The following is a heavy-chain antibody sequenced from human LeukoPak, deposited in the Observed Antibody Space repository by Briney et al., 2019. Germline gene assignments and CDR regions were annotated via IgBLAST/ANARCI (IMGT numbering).Heavy chain of an antibody. CDR1: GFTFSDYN. D-gene: IGHD3-22*01. CDR3: ARNPPEGGYLAS. Sequence: GGSLRLSCAASGFTFSDYNMNWVRQAPGEGLEWISYISSSSTTIFYGDSVKGRFIISRDNAKNSLYLQMNSLRAEDTAVYYCARNPPEGGYLASWGQGTLVTVSS. CDR2: ISSSSTTI. J-gene: IGHJ4*02. V-gene: IGHV3-48*01.